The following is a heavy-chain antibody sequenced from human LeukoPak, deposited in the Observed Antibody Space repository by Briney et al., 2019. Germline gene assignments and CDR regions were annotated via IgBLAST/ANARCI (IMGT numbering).Heavy chain of an antibody. CDR2: FDPEDGET. V-gene: IGHV1-24*01. D-gene: IGHD2-15*01. CDR1: GYTLTELS. CDR3: ATMVVAATYFDY. Sequence: ASVKVSCKVSGYTLTELSMHWVRQAPGKGLEWMGGFDPEDGETIYAQKFQGRVTMIEDTSTDTAYMELSSLRSEDTAVYYCATMVVAATYFDYWGQGTLVTVSS. J-gene: IGHJ4*02.